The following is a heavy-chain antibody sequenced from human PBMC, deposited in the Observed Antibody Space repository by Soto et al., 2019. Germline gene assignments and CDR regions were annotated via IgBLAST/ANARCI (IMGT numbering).Heavy chain of an antibody. J-gene: IGHJ4*02. V-gene: IGHV4-34*01. CDR1: GGSFSDYY. Sequence: TLSLTCAVYGGSFSDYYWGWIRQAPGKGLEWIGEISHGGSTSYNPSLKSRITMSVDTSKSQVSLKLTSVTAADTAVYYCARGRLSYDVEYYYFDYWGQGTLVTVSS. CDR3: ARGRLSYDVEYYYFDY. CDR2: ISHGGST. D-gene: IGHD3-10*02.